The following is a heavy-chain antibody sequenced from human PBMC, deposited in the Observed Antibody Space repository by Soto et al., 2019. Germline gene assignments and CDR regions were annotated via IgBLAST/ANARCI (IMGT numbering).Heavy chain of an antibody. D-gene: IGHD3-22*01. Sequence: QVQLQQWGAGLLKPSEPLSLTCAVYGGSFSGYYWSWIRQPPGKGLEWIGEINHSGSTNYNPSLKSRVTIAVDTYKNQFSLKLSSVTAADTAVYYCARGGGYYDSSGSDYWGQGTLVTVSS. CDR1: GGSFSGYY. CDR2: INHSGST. V-gene: IGHV4-34*01. J-gene: IGHJ4*02. CDR3: ARGGGYYDSSGSDY.